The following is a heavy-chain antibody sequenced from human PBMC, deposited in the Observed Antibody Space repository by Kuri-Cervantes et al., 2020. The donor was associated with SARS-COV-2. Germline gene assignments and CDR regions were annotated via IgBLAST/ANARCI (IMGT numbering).Heavy chain of an antibody. V-gene: IGHV3-30*18. CDR2: ITYDGSNK. CDR3: AKGPGGGWYYIDY. J-gene: IGHJ4*02. CDR1: GFTFSSYG. D-gene: IGHD6-19*01. Sequence: GGSLRLSCVASGFTFSSYGMHWVRQAPGKGLEWVAVITYDGSNKYYADSVKGRFTISRDNSKNTLYLQMNSLRAEDTAVYYCAKGPGGGWYYIDYWGQGTLVTVSS.